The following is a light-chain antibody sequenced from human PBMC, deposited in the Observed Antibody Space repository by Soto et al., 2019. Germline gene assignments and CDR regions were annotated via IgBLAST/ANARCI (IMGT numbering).Light chain of an antibody. Sequence: EIVLSQSPGTLSLSPGERATLSCRASQIVSSSYLAWYQQKPGQAPRLLIYGASSRATGIPDRFSGSGSGTDFALTISRLEPEDFAVYYCQQYGSSPLTFGQRTKVDIK. CDR2: GAS. J-gene: IGKJ1*01. CDR3: QQYGSSPLT. CDR1: QIVSSSY. V-gene: IGKV3-20*01.